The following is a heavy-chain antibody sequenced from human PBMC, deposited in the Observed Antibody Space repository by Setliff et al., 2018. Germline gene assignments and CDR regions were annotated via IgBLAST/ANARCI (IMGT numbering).Heavy chain of an antibody. CDR2: IYASGST. J-gene: IGHJ4*02. V-gene: IGHV4-4*07. Sequence: SETLSLTCTVSGGSISSYYWSWIRQPAGKGLEWIGRIYASGSTNYNPSLKSRVTMSVDTSKNQFSQKLSSVTAADTAVYYCARGIITMVRGVITFSYYFDYWGQGTLVTVSS. CDR1: GGSISSYY. D-gene: IGHD3-10*01. CDR3: ARGIITMVRGVITFSYYFDY.